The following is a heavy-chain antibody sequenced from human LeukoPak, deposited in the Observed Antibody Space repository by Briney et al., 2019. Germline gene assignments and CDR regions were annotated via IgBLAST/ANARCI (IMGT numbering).Heavy chain of an antibody. J-gene: IGHJ4*02. CDR2: IIPIFGTA. CDR3: ARGPHYYDSSSNYYVSNY. CDR1: GGTLSSYA. Sequence: ASVKVSCKASGGTLSSYAISWVRQAPGPGLGWVGRIIPIFGTANYAQKFQGRVTITTDESPRTASMQSSRLRSAAPALHLCARGPHYYDSSSNYYVSNYWGQGTPVTVSS. D-gene: IGHD3-22*01. V-gene: IGHV1-69*05.